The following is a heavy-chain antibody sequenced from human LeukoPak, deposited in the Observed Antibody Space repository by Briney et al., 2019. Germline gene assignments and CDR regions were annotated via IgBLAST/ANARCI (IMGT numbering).Heavy chain of an antibody. CDR2: ITGSSTWT. V-gene: IGHV3-23*01. D-gene: IGHD7-27*01. Sequence: GGSLRLSCEASGFTFGTYGMTWVRQAPGKGLEWVSGITGSSTWTYYADSVRGRFTISRDNSKNTLHLQMNNLTADDTSIYYCARELVSLGTGYFDLWGGGTLVTVSS. CDR3: ARELVSLGTGYFDL. J-gene: IGHJ2*01. CDR1: GFTFGTYG.